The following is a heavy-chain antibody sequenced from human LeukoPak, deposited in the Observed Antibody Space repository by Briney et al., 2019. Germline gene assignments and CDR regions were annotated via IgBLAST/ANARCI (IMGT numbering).Heavy chain of an antibody. J-gene: IGHJ4*02. CDR2: INPSGGST. CDR3: ARVPNYYDSSGYYYDY. Sequence: VAAVTVSCKASGYTFTRYYMHWVRQPPGQGLEWMGIINPSGGSTSYAQKFQGRVTMTRDTSTSTVYMELSSLRSEDTAVYYCARVPNYYDSSGYYYDYWGQGTLVTVS. D-gene: IGHD3-22*01. V-gene: IGHV1-46*01. CDR1: GYTFTRYY.